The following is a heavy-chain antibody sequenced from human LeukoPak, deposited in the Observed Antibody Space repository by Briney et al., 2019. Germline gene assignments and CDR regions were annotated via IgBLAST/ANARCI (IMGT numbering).Heavy chain of an antibody. J-gene: IGHJ5*02. CDR2: IYSGGST. V-gene: IGHV3-53*01. D-gene: IGHD3-16*02. Sequence: GGSLRLSCAASGFTVSSNYMSWVRQAPGKGLEWVSVIYSGGSTYYAAPVKGRFTISRDDSKNTLYLQMNSLKTEDTAVYYCTTDDYVWGSYRQSWGQGTLVTVSS. CDR3: TTDDYVWGSYRQS. CDR1: GFTVSSNY.